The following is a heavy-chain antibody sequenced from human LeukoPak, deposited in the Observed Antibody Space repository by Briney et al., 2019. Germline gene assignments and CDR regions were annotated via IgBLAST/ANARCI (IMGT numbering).Heavy chain of an antibody. D-gene: IGHD3-22*01. CDR3: ARGWLLRYDAFDI. Sequence: GGSLRLSCAASGFTFSSYSMNWVRQAPGKGLEWVSSISSSSSYIYYADSVKGRFTISRDNAENSLYLQMNSLRAEDTAVYYCARGWLLRYDAFDISGQGTMVTVSS. CDR1: GFTFSSYS. CDR2: ISSSSSYI. V-gene: IGHV3-21*01. J-gene: IGHJ3*02.